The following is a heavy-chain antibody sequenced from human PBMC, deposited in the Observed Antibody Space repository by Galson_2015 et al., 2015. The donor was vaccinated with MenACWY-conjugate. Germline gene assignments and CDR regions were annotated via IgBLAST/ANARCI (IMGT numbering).Heavy chain of an antibody. Sequence: SVKVSCKASGLIFTNNGFSWVRLAPGQGLEWMGWISASNGNTKYAQKFQGRVTLTTDRSTNTAYLELRNLTSDDTALYYCAREMGYFDHWGQGSLVTVSS. D-gene: IGHD6-13*01. CDR2: ISASNGNT. J-gene: IGHJ4*02. CDR1: GLIFTNNG. V-gene: IGHV1-18*04. CDR3: AREMGYFDH.